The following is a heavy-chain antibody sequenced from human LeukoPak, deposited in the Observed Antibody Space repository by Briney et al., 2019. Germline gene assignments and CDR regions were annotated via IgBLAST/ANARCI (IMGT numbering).Heavy chain of an antibody. D-gene: IGHD2-15*01. Sequence: GGSLRLSCAASGFTFNRYNMNWVRRAPGKGLEWVSSISTSSSYIYYADSVKGRFTISRDNARNSLYLQMNTLRAEDTAVYSCARGADGVSSNSRGWFDPWGQGTLVTVSS. CDR2: ISTSSSYI. CDR1: GFTFNRYN. J-gene: IGHJ5*02. V-gene: IGHV3-21*01. CDR3: ARGADGVSSNSRGWFDP.